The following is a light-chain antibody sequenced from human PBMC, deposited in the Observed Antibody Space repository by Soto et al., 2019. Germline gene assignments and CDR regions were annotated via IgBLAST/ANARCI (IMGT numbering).Light chain of an antibody. Sequence: QSALTQPASVSGSPGQSITISCTGTSSDVGGYDYVSWYQLHPGKAPKLLIYEVTNRPSGISDRFSGSKSVNTASLTISGLQAEDESDYYCGSYSSTDTPFVFGTGTKLTVL. CDR1: SSDVGGYDY. CDR3: GSYSSTDTPFV. CDR2: EVT. V-gene: IGLV2-14*01. J-gene: IGLJ1*01.